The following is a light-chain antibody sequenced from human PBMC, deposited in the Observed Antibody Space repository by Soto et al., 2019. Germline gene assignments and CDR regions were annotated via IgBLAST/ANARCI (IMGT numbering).Light chain of an antibody. CDR3: QQYGSSRT. CDR1: QTISSSY. Sequence: EVALTQSPGTLSLSPGERATLSCRASQTISSSYLAWYQQKPGHAPRLLIYGASSRATGIPDRFSGSGSGTDFTLTISRLEPEYFAVYYCQQYGSSRTLGQGTKVDIK. J-gene: IGKJ1*01. CDR2: GAS. V-gene: IGKV3-20*01.